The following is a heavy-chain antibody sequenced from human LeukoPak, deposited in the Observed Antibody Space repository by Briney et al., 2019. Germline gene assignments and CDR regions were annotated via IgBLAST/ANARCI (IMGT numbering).Heavy chain of an antibody. CDR1: GYTFTSYG. D-gene: IGHD1-26*01. CDR2: ISAYNGNT. Sequence: ASVTVSCKASGYTFTSYGISWVRQAPGQGLEWMGWISAYNGNTNYAQKLQGRVTIATDTSTSTAYMELRSLRSDDTAVYYCARVRSGSASYYYYYYMDVWGKGTTVTVSS. CDR3: ARVRSGSASYYYYYYMDV. J-gene: IGHJ6*03. V-gene: IGHV1-18*01.